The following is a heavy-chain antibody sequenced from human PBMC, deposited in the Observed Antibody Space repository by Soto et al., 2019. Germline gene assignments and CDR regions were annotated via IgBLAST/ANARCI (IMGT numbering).Heavy chain of an antibody. V-gene: IGHV3-66*01. CDR3: ARVPFGGNWFDP. CDR2: IYAGGSR. J-gene: IGHJ5*02. D-gene: IGHD3-10*01. Sequence: GESLKISCAASGFTVGTNYMTWVRQAPGKGLEWVSVIYAGGSRYYADSVKGRFTISRDISKNTQYLQMDSLRAEDTAVYYCARVPFGGNWFDPWGQGTLVTVS. CDR1: GFTVGTNY.